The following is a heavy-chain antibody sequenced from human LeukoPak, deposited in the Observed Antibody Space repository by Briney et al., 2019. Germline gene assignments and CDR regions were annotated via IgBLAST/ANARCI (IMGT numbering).Heavy chain of an antibody. V-gene: IGHV1-2*04. CDR3: ARGVLPAAMRGVGDAFDI. Sequence: APVKVSCKASGYTFTGYYMHWVRQAPGQGLEWMGWINPNSGGTNYAQKFQGWVTMTRDTSISTAYMELSRLRSDDTAVYYCARGVLPAAMRGVGDAFDIWGQGTMVTVSS. CDR1: GYTFTGYY. CDR2: INPNSGGT. D-gene: IGHD2-2*01. J-gene: IGHJ3*02.